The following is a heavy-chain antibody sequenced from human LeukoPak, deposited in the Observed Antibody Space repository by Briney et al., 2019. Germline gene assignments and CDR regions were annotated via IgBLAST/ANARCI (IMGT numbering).Heavy chain of an antibody. Sequence: SVKVSCKASGGTFSSYAISWVRQAPGQGLEWMGGIIPIFGTANYAQKFQGRVTITTDESTSTAYMELRSLRSDDTAVYYCASTSSSWSDAFDIWGQGTMVTVSS. V-gene: IGHV1-69*05. J-gene: IGHJ3*02. CDR3: ASTSSSWSDAFDI. CDR2: IIPIFGTA. D-gene: IGHD6-13*01. CDR1: GGTFSSYA.